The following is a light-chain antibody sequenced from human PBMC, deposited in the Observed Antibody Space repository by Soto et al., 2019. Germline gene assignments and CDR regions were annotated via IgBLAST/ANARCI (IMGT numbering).Light chain of an antibody. J-gene: IGKJ1*01. V-gene: IGKV1-39*01. CDR2: AAS. Sequence: DIQMTQSPSSLSASVGDRVTITCRASQSISSDLNWYQQKPGKAPKVLIYAASTLQSGVPSRFSGSGSGTDVTLNISSLQPEDFATYYCQQSYSTPRTFGQGTKVEIK. CDR3: QQSYSTPRT. CDR1: QSISSD.